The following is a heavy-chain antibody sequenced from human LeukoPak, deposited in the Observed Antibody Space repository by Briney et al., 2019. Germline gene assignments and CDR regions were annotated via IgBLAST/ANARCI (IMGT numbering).Heavy chain of an antibody. CDR3: AKDLEIISSSWSD. D-gene: IGHD6-13*01. V-gene: IGHV3-23*01. CDR2: ISGSGGST. J-gene: IGHJ4*02. Sequence: SAISGSGGSTYYADSVKGRFTISRDNSKNTLYLQMNSLRAEDTAVYYCAKDLEIISSSWSDWGQGTLVTVSS.